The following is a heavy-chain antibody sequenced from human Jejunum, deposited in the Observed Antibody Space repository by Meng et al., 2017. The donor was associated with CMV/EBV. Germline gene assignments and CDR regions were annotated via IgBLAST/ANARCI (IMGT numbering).Heavy chain of an antibody. J-gene: IGHJ4*02. CDR1: ADYY. V-gene: IGHV4-30-4*08. CDR3: ARAYAYYYDSSVYYFDY. Sequence: ADYYWNWIRQSPGKGLEWIGYIYYSGSSYYTPSLKRRLNMSVDTSKNQFSLHLSSVTAADTAVYYCARAYAYYYDSSVYYFDYWGQGALVTVSS. D-gene: IGHD3-22*01. CDR2: IYYSGSS.